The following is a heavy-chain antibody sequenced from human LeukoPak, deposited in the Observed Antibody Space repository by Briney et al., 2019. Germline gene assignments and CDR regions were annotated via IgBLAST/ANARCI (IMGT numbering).Heavy chain of an antibody. V-gene: IGHV3-33*01. J-gene: IGHJ3*02. Sequence: GRSLRLSCAASGFTFSSYGMHWVRQAPGKGLEWVAVIWYDGSNKYYADSVKGRFTISRDNSKNTLYLQMNSLRAEDTAVYYCARDSGSGWYGGAFDIWGQGTMVTVSS. CDR2: IWYDGSNK. CDR3: ARDSGSGWYGGAFDI. D-gene: IGHD6-19*01. CDR1: GFTFSSYG.